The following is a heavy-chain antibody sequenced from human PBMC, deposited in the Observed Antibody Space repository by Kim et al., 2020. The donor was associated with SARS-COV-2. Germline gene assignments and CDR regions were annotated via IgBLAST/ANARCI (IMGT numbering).Heavy chain of an antibody. CDR1: GFTFSSYS. CDR2: ISSSSSYI. CDR3: AYGGIVATIRPGYFDY. Sequence: GGSLRLSCAASGFTFSSYSMNWVRQAPGKGLEWVSSISSSSSYIYYADSVKGRFTISRDNAKNSLYLQMNSLRAEDTAVYYCAYGGIVATIRPGYFDYWGQGTLVTVSS. J-gene: IGHJ4*02. D-gene: IGHD5-12*01. V-gene: IGHV3-21*01.